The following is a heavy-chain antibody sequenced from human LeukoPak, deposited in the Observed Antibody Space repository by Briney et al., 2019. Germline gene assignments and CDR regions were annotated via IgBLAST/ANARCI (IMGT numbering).Heavy chain of an antibody. V-gene: IGHV3-74*01. D-gene: IGHD4-17*01. CDR2: INSDGSST. CDR3: AKYGDHWYFDL. J-gene: IGHJ2*01. CDR1: GFTFSSYW. Sequence: GGSLRLSCAASGFTFSSYWMHWVRQAPGKGLVWVSRINSDGSSTNYADSVKGRFTISRDNAKNTLYLQMNSLRAEDTAVYYCAKYGDHWYFDLWGRGTLVTVSS.